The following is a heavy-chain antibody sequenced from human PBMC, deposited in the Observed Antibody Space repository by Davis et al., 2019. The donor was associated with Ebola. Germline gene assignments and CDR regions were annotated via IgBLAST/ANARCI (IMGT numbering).Heavy chain of an antibody. Sequence: PGGSLRLSCAASGFTFSSYGMHWVRQAPGKGLEWVAVISYDGSNKYYADSVKGRFTISRDNSKNTLYLQMNSLRAEDTAVYYCAKTLGGIGGSDYYYYYGMDVWGQGTTVTVSS. V-gene: IGHV3-30*18. J-gene: IGHJ6*02. CDR2: ISYDGSNK. CDR3: AKTLGGIGGSDYYYYYGMDV. D-gene: IGHD3-16*01. CDR1: GFTFSSYG.